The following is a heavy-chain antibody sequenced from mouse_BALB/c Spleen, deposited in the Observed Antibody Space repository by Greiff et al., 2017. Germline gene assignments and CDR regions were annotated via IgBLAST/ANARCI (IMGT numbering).Heavy chain of an antibody. V-gene: IGHV1S56*01. Sequence: VKLQESGPELVKPGALVKLSCKASGYTFTSYDITWVQQRPGQGLEWIGWIYPGDGSTKYKENLKGKATLTADNSSSTAYMQRSSLTSENAAVYFCARDTTVDLYAMDYWGQGTSVTVSS. CDR3: ARDTTVDLYAMDY. J-gene: IGHJ4*01. CDR1: GYTFTSYD. CDR2: IYPGDGST. D-gene: IGHD1-1*01.